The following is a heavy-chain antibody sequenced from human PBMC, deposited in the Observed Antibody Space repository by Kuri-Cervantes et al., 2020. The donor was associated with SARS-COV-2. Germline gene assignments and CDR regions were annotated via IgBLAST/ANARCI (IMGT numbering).Heavy chain of an antibody. CDR3: ARGGMVVGSSCWYGEDYYYYMDV. CDR1: GFTFSSYS. CDR2: ISSSSSYI. J-gene: IGHJ6*03. Sequence: GESLKSSCAASGFTFSSYSMNWVRQAPGKGLEWVSSISSSSSYIYYADSVKGRFTISRDNAKNSLYLQMNSLRAEDTAVYYCARGGMVVGSSCWYGEDYYYYMDVWGKGTTVTVSS. D-gene: IGHD6-19*01. V-gene: IGHV3-21*01.